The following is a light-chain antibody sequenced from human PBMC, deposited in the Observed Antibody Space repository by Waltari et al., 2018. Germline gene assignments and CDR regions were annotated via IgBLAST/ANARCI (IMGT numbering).Light chain of an antibody. J-gene: IGKJ5*01. V-gene: IGKV4-1*01. Sequence: DIVMTQSPDSLAVSLGERATINCKSSQSVLYSSNNKNYLAWYQQKPGQPPKLLISWASTRESGVPDPFSGSGSGTDFTLTISSLQAEDVAVYYCQQYYSIPITFGQGTRLEIK. CDR3: QQYYSIPIT. CDR2: WAS. CDR1: QSVLYSSNNKNY.